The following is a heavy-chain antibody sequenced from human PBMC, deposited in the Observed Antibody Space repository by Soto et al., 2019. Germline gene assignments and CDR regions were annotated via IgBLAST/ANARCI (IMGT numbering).Heavy chain of an antibody. D-gene: IGHD5-18*01. J-gene: IGHJ5*02. V-gene: IGHV3-23*01. CDR1: GFTFNNYA. Sequence: GSLRLSCAASGFTFNNYAMSWVRQAPGKGLEWVSAISGSGGSTYYADSVKGRFTISRDNSKNTLYLQMNSLRAEDTAVYYCVKDLDPHTAMANWFDPWGQGTLVTVSS. CDR3: VKDLDPHTAMANWFDP. CDR2: ISGSGGST.